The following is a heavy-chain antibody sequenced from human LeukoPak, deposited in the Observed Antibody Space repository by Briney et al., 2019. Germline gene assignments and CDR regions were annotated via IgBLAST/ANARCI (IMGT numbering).Heavy chain of an antibody. J-gene: IGHJ4*02. CDR3: AKDLSTSWYYFDY. CDR1: GFTFSSYW. V-gene: IGHV3-74*01. D-gene: IGHD2-2*01. CDR2: INTDGSNT. Sequence: GGSLRLSCAASGFTFSSYWMHWVRQTPGKGLLWVSHINTDGSNTNYADSVKGRFTISRDNTKNTVYLQMNSLRAEDTAVYYCAKDLSTSWYYFDYWGQGTLVTVSS.